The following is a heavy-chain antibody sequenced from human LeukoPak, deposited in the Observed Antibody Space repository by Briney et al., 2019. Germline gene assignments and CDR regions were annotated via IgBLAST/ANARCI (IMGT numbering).Heavy chain of an antibody. CDR2: ISYDGSNK. CDR1: GFTFSSYG. CDR3: ARADSGNYLFDY. D-gene: IGHD1-26*01. J-gene: IGHJ4*02. Sequence: TGGSLRLSCAASGFTFSSYGMHWVRQAPGKGLEWVAVISYDGSNKYYADSVKGRFTISRDNSKNTLYLQMNSLRAEDTAVYYCARADSGNYLFDYWGQGTLVTVSS. V-gene: IGHV3-30*03.